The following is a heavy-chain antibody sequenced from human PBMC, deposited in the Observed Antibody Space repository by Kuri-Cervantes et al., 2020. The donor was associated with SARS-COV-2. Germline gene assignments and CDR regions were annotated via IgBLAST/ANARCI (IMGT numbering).Heavy chain of an antibody. J-gene: IGHJ4*02. D-gene: IGHD3-16*01. CDR2: IWYDGSNK. Sequence: GESLKISCAASESTFSSYAMHWVRLAPGKGLEWVAVIWYDGSNKYYGDAVKGRFTISRDNSKNKVYLQMNYLRVDDTAVYYCAPRGEGSGFDYWGQGTLVTVSS. CDR3: APRGEGSGFDY. V-gene: IGHV3-33*08. CDR1: ESTFSSYA.